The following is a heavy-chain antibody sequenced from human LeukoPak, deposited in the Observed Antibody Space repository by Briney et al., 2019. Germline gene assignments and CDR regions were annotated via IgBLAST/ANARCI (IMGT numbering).Heavy chain of an antibody. CDR3: ARDPGGWYYSDYYFDY. CDR2: ISAYNGNT. Sequence: ASVKVSCKASGYTFTSYGISWVRQAPGQGLEWMGWISAYNGNTNYAQKLQGRVTMTTDTSTSTGYMELRSLRSDDTAVYYCARDPGGWYYSDYYFDYWGQGTLVTVSS. D-gene: IGHD6-19*01. V-gene: IGHV1-18*01. CDR1: GYTFTSYG. J-gene: IGHJ4*02.